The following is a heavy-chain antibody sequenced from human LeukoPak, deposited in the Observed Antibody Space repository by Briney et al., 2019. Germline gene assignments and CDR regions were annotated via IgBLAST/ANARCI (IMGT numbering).Heavy chain of an antibody. J-gene: IGHJ4*02. V-gene: IGHV3-23*01. Sequence: GGSLRLSCAASGFTFSYYAISWVRQAPGKGLEWVSTIPGSGGAWVSSITGTASRPFYADSVKGRFTISRDNSKNTLYLQMNSLRAEDTAVYYCARGLRWLDYWGQGTLVTVSS. CDR2: IPGSGGAWVSSITGTASRP. CDR1: GFTFSYYA. CDR3: ARGLRWLDY. D-gene: IGHD4-23*01.